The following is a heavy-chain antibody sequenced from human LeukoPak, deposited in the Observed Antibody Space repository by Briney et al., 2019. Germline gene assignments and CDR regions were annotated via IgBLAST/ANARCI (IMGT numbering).Heavy chain of an antibody. Sequence: GGSLRLSCAASGFTFSSYAMSWVRQAPGKGLEWVSAISGSGGSTYYADSVKGRFTISRDNSKNTLYLQMNSLKAEDTAVYYCAKAVWKYDAFDIWGQGTMVTVSS. D-gene: IGHD1-7*01. V-gene: IGHV3-23*01. CDR1: GFTFSSYA. J-gene: IGHJ3*02. CDR3: AKAVWKYDAFDI. CDR2: ISGSGGST.